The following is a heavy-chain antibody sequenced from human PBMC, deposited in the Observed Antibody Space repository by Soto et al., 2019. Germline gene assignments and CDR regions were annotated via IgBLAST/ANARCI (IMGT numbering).Heavy chain of an antibody. CDR1: GFTFSSYG. V-gene: IGHV3-30*18. J-gene: IGHJ1*01. CDR3: AKSSAWELLIQH. CDR2: ISYDGSNK. D-gene: IGHD1-26*01. Sequence: GGSLRLSCAASGFTFSSYGMHWVRQAPGKGLEWVAVISYDGSNKYYADSVKGRFTISRDNSKNTLYLQMNSLRAEDTAVYYCAKSSAWELLIQHWGQGTLVTVSS.